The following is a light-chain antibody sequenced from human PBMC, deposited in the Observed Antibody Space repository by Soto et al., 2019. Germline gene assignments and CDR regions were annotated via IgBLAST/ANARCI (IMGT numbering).Light chain of an antibody. CDR2: AAS. Sequence: EIVLTQCPGTLSLSPGERATISCRDSQSVSSSYLAWYQQKPGQAPRLLIYAASSRATGIPDRFSGSGSGTDYTLTLSRLEPEDGAVYYCQQYGSSPLFGQGTKVDIK. V-gene: IGKV3-20*01. J-gene: IGKJ1*01. CDR3: QQYGSSPL. CDR1: QSVSSSY.